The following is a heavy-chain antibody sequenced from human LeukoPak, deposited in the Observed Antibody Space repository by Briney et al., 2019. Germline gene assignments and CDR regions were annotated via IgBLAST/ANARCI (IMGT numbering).Heavy chain of an antibody. J-gene: IGHJ6*02. V-gene: IGHV3-48*01. CDR3: ARMVRGVIDGMDV. Sequence: GGSLRLSCAASGFIFSSYSMNWVRQAPGKGLEWVSYISSSSSTIYYADSVKGRFTISRDNAKNSLYLQMNSLRAEDTAVYYCARMVRGVIDGMDVWGQGTTVTVSS. CDR2: ISSSSSTI. D-gene: IGHD3-10*01. CDR1: GFIFSSYS.